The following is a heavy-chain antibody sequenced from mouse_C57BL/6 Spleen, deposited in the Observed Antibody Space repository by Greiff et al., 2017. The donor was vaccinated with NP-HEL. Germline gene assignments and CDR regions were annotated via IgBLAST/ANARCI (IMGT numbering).Heavy chain of an antibody. D-gene: IGHD2-3*01. CDR2: IDPSDSET. CDR1: GYTFTSYW. Sequence: QVQLKEPGAELVRPGSSVKLSCKASGYTFTSYWMHWVKQRPIQGLEWIGNIDPSDSETHYNQKFKDKATLTVDKSSSTAYMQLSSLTSEDSAVYYCARGSIDDGYYYAMDDWGQGTSVTVSS. J-gene: IGHJ4*01. CDR3: ARGSIDDGYYYAMDD. V-gene: IGHV1-52*01.